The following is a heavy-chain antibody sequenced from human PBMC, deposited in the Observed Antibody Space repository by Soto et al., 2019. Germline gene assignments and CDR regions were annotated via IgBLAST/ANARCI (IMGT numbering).Heavy chain of an antibody. J-gene: IGHJ5*01. D-gene: IGHD2-15*01. CDR3: ARDSGGYLRGDS. V-gene: IGHV4-30-4*01. Sequence: QVQLQESGPGLVKASETLSLTCSVSGGSMRGGDYYWSWIRQPPGKGLEWIGYIYYSGATFSNPSLKGRXXIXVXXSKNQFSLKLTSVTAADTAVYYCARDSGGYLRGDSWGQGTLVTVSS. CDR2: IYYSGAT. CDR1: GGSMRGGDYY.